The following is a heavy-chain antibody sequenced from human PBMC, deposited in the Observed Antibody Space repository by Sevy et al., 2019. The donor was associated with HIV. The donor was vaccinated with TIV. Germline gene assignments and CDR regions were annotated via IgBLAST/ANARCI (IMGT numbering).Heavy chain of an antibody. CDR1: GFTFSMYS. V-gene: IGHV3-48*01. Sequence: GGSLRLSCAASGFTFSMYSMNWVRQAPGKGLEWVSYISSRSTTIYYTDSVKGRFTISRDNAKNSLYLQMNSLRAEDTAVYYCARDCSSASCLWGMDVWGQGTTVTVSS. CDR2: ISSRSTTI. J-gene: IGHJ6*02. D-gene: IGHD2-2*01. CDR3: ARDCSSASCLWGMDV.